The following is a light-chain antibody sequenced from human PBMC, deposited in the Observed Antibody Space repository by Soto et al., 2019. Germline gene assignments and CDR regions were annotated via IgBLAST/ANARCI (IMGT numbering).Light chain of an antibody. Sequence: QSVLTQPPSVSAAPGQSVTISCSGSTSNVAINYVSWYQQVPGTSPKLLIYDNGKRPSGIPDRFSGSKSGTSATLVLTGIQTGDEAEYYCGTRDDSRTGFVFGTGTKLTVL. V-gene: IGLV1-51*01. J-gene: IGLJ1*01. CDR2: DNG. CDR3: GTRDDSRTGFV. CDR1: TSNVAINY.